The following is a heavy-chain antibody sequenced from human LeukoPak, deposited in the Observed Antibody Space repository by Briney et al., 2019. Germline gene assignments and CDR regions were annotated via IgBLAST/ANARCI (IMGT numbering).Heavy chain of an antibody. Sequence: GGSLRLSCAASGFSLRRYDMHWVRQVTGKGLEWVSGISATGDTYYLGFVKGRFTISRENARNALHLQMNSLRAEDTAVYYCARSGITMTGHGLDIWGQGTMVTVSS. V-gene: IGHV3-13*04. CDR3: ARSGITMTGHGLDI. D-gene: IGHD3-3*01. J-gene: IGHJ3*02. CDR1: GFSLRRYD. CDR2: ISATGDT.